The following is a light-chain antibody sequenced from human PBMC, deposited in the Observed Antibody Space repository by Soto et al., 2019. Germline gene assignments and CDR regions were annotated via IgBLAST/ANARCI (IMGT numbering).Light chain of an antibody. CDR3: QQSGKSFPLT. CDR1: QSVSSNY. J-gene: IGKJ4*01. CDR2: GAS. V-gene: IGKV3-20*01. Sequence: EIVLTQSPGTLSLSPGERATLSCRASQSVSSNYLAWYQQKPGQAPKLLIYGASSRATGIPDRFSGSGSGTDFILTISRLEPEDFAMYYCQQSGKSFPLTFGGGTKLVI.